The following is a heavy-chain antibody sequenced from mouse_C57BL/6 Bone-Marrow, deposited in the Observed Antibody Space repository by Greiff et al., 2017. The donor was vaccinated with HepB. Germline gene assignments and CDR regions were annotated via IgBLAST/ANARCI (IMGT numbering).Heavy chain of an antibody. V-gene: IGHV3-6*01. CDR3: ARYRNGAMDY. Sequence: DVKLQESGPGLVKPSQSLSLTCSVTGYSITSGYYWNWIRQFPGNKLEWMGYISYDGSNNYNPSLKNRISITRDTSKNQFFLKLNSVTTEDTATYYCARYRNGAMDYWGQGTSVTVSS. J-gene: IGHJ4*01. CDR2: ISYDGSN. D-gene: IGHD2-14*01. CDR1: GYSITSGYY.